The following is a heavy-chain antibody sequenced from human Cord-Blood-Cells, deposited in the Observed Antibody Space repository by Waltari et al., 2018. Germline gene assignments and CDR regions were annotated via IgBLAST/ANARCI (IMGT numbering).Heavy chain of an antibody. D-gene: IGHD6-13*01. CDR1: GGPFSVHY. CDR2: IKHSRST. V-gene: IGHV4-34*01. Sequence: QVQLQQWGAGLLRPSETPSLTCPGYGGPFSVHYLSWPGQPPGKGLEWIGEIKHSRSTNYNPSLKSRVTISVDTSKNKFSLKLSSVTAADTAVYYCARVMYSSSWFDYWGQGTLVTVSS. CDR3: ARVMYSSSWFDY. J-gene: IGHJ4*02.